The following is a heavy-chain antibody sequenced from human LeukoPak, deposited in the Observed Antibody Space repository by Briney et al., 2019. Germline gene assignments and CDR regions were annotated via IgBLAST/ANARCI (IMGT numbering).Heavy chain of an antibody. V-gene: IGHV4-34*01. J-gene: IGHJ3*02. CDR2: INHSGST. D-gene: IGHD3-22*01. CDR3: ASWDSSGLDAFDI. CDR1: GGSLSGYY. Sequence: PSETLSLTCAVYGGSLSGYYWSWIRQPPGKGLEWIGEINHSGSTNYNPSLKSRVTISVDTSKNQFSLKLSSVTAADTAVYYCASWDSSGLDAFDIWGQGTMVTVSS.